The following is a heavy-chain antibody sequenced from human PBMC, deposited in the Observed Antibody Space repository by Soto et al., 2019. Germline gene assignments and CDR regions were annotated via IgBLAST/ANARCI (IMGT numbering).Heavy chain of an antibody. CDR3: ARAMYNWNYVPWYFDL. J-gene: IGHJ2*01. CDR2: ISAYNGNT. CDR1: GYTFTSYG. D-gene: IGHD1-7*01. Sequence: QVQLVQSGAEVKKPGASVKVSCKASGYTFTSYGISWVRQAPGQGLEWMGWISAYNGNTNYAQKLQGRVTMTTDTPTSTGYMELRSLRSDDTAVYYCARAMYNWNYVPWYFDLWGRGTLVTVSS. V-gene: IGHV1-18*04.